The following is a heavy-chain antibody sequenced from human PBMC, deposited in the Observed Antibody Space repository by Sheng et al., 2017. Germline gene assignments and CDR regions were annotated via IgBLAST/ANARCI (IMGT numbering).Heavy chain of an antibody. J-gene: IGHJ6*03. CDR2: IIPIFDTS. CDR1: GGTFSSYG. V-gene: IGHV1-69*05. CDR3: ASGLIVGAPYHYFYYMDV. Sequence: QVHLVQSGAAVKKPGSSVTVSCKASGGTFSSYGFSWVRQAPGQGLEWMGGIIPIFDTSNYAQKFQGRLTITTDESTSTAYMELSSLKSEDTAVYYCASGLIVGAPYHYFYYMDVWGKGTTVTVSS. D-gene: IGHD1-26*01.